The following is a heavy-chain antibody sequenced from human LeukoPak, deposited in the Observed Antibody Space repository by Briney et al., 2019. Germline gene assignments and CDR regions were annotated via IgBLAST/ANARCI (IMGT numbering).Heavy chain of an antibody. CDR2: INHSGST. Sequence: SETLSLTCAVYGGSFSGYYWSWIRQPPGKGLEWIGEINHSGSTNYNPSLKSRVTISVETSKNQFSLKLSSVTAADTAVYYCARGYGDPAHDYWGQGTLVTVSS. D-gene: IGHD4-17*01. V-gene: IGHV4-34*01. CDR1: GGSFSGYY. CDR3: ARGYGDPAHDY. J-gene: IGHJ4*02.